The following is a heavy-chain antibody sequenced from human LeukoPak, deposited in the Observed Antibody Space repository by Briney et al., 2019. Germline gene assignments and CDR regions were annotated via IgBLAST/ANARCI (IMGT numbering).Heavy chain of an antibody. CDR3: ARARADYYYGMDV. J-gene: IGHJ6*02. CDR1: GYTFTGYA. V-gene: IGHV1-3*01. Sequence: GASVKVSCKASGYTFTGYAIHWVRQAPGQRLEWMGWINAGNGNTKYSQKFQGRVTMTRDTSTSTVYMELSSLRSEDTAVYYCARARADYYYGMDVWGQGTTVTVSS. CDR2: INAGNGNT.